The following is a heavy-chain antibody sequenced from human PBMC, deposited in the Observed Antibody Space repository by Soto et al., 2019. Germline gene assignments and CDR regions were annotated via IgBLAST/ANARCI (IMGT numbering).Heavy chain of an antibody. CDR3: AKQYSGYDSVDS. CDR2: ISGSGGST. Sequence: EVQLLESGGGLVQPGGSLRLSCAASGFTFSSYAMSWVRQAPGKGLEWVSAISGSGGSTYYADSVKGRFTISRDNCKSTLYWQMHSLRAEETAVYYCAKQYSGYDSVDSWGQGTLVTVSS. V-gene: IGHV3-23*01. CDR1: GFTFSSYA. D-gene: IGHD5-12*01. J-gene: IGHJ4*02.